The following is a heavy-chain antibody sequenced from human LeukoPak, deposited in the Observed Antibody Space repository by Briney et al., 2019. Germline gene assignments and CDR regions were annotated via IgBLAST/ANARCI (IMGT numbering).Heavy chain of an antibody. J-gene: IGHJ4*02. D-gene: IGHD3-10*01. Sequence: GGTLRLSCAASGFTFSSYGMSWVREAPGKGLEWVSAISGSGGSTYYADSVKGRFTISRDNSKNTLYLQMNSLRAEDTAVYYCAKELRGPVRGVISPLVYWGQGTLVTVSS. CDR2: ISGSGGST. V-gene: IGHV3-23*01. CDR3: AKELRGPVRGVISPLVY. CDR1: GFTFSSYG.